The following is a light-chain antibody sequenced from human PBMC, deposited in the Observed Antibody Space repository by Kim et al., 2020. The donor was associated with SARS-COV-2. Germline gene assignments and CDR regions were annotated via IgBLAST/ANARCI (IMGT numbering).Light chain of an antibody. Sequence: QSALTQPASVSGSPGQSITISCTGTSSDVGGYNYVSWYQQHPGKAPKFMIYDVSKRPSGVSNLFSGSKSGNTASLTISGLQAEDEADYYCSSYTSSSTFVFGTGTKVTVL. CDR3: SSYTSSSTFV. CDR2: DVS. J-gene: IGLJ1*01. V-gene: IGLV2-14*01. CDR1: SSDVGGYNY.